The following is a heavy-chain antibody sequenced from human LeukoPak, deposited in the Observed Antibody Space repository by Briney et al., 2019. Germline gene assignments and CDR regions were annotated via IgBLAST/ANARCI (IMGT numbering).Heavy chain of an antibody. CDR3: ARDAHYDYVWGSYRIDY. Sequence: GGSLRLSCAASGFTFSSYAMSWVRQAPGKGLEWVSAISGSGGSTYYADSVKGRFTISRDNSKNTLYLQMNSLRAEDTAVYYCARDAHYDYVWGSYRIDYWGQGTLVTVSS. CDR2: ISGSGGST. CDR1: GFTFSSYA. D-gene: IGHD3-16*02. J-gene: IGHJ4*02. V-gene: IGHV3-23*01.